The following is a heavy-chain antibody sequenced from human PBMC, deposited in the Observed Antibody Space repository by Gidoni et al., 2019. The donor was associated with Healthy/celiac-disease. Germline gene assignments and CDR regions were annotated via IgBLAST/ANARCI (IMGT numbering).Heavy chain of an antibody. V-gene: IGHV4-39*01. J-gene: IGHJ4*02. CDR3: ARRGGWEAGTGSNYFDY. Sequence: STYYNPSLKSRVTISVDTSKNQFSLKLSSVTAADTAVYYCARRGGWEAGTGSNYFDYWGQGTLVTVSS. D-gene: IGHD6-19*01. CDR2: ST.